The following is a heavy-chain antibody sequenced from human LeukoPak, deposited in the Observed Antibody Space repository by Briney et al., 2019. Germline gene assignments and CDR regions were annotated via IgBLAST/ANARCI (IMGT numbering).Heavy chain of an antibody. D-gene: IGHD3/OR15-3a*01. Sequence: GGSLRLSCAASGFIFSNYGMHWVRQAPGKGLEWVAVIWFDGSNEDYADSVKGRFTISRDSSKNTLFLQMNSLRAEDTAVYYCAKVVPFELGFDYWGQGTLVTVS. CDR1: GFIFSNYG. V-gene: IGHV3-33*06. CDR3: AKVVPFELGFDY. J-gene: IGHJ4*02. CDR2: IWFDGSNE.